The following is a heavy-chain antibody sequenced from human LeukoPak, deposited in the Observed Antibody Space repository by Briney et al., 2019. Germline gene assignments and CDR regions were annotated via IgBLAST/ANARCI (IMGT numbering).Heavy chain of an antibody. D-gene: IGHD6-19*01. CDR3: ARASQWLVNI. CDR2: IYYSGST. CDR1: GGSFSGYY. J-gene: IGHJ4*02. V-gene: IGHV4-34*09. Sequence: SETLSLTCAVYGGSFSGYYWSWIRQPPGKGLEWIGYIYYSGSTYYNPSLKSRVTISVDTSKNQFSLKLSSVTAADTAVYYCARASQWLVNIWGQGTLVTVSS.